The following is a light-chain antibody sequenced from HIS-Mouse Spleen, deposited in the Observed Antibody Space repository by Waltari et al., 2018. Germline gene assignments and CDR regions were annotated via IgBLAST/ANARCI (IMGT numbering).Light chain of an antibody. CDR2: EDS. Sequence: SYELTQPPSVSVYPGQTARITCSGDALPKKYADWYQQKSGQAPVLVIYEDSKRPSGIPERFSGSNSGNTATLTISRVEAGDEADYYCQVWDSSSDHPVFGGGTKLTVL. J-gene: IGLJ3*02. V-gene: IGLV3-10*01. CDR1: ALPKKY. CDR3: QVWDSSSDHPV.